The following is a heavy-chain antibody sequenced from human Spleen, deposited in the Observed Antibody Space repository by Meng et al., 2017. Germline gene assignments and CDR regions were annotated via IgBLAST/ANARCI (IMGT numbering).Heavy chain of an antibody. CDR1: CDSVSSSIAA. CDR3: ARGTGATGTDY. J-gene: IGHJ4*02. V-gene: IGHV6-1*01. Sequence: QGQLQQSGPGRVKSSYVLARTCAISCDSVSSSIAAWNWIRQSPSRGLEWLGRTYYRSKWYTDYAVSVKTRILINPDTSKNQFYLQLYAVTPEDTAVYFCARGTGATGTDYWGQGTLVTVSS. CDR2: TYYRSKWYT. D-gene: IGHD1-1*01.